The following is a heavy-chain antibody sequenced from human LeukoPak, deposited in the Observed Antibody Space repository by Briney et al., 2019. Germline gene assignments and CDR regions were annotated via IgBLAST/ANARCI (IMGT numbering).Heavy chain of an antibody. J-gene: IGHJ4*02. V-gene: IGHV3-53*01. D-gene: IGHD3-3*01. CDR2: IYSGGST. CDR1: GFTVSSNY. CDR3: ARGSPGGLRFLEWSGYYFDY. Sequence: PGGSLRLSCAASGFTVSSNYMSWVRQAPGKGLEWVSVIYSGGSTYYADSVKGRFTISRDNSKNTLYFQMNSLRAEDTAVYYCARGSPGGLRFLEWSGYYFDYWGQGTLVTVSS.